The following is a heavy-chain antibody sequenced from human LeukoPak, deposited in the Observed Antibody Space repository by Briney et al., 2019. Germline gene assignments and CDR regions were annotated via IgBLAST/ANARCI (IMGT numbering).Heavy chain of an antibody. D-gene: IGHD3-10*01. CDR1: EFTVSTYL. V-gene: IGHV3-74*01. J-gene: IGHJ3*02. CDR3: VKEHVDRAFTRSFEI. Sequence: PGGSLRLSCAASEFTVSTYLMYWVRQVPGKGLVWVSRINTDGSVTNYADAVKGRFTISRDNSKNTVFLQMNSLRAEDTAVYYCVKEHVDRAFTRSFEIWGQGTVVTVSS. CDR2: INTDGSVT.